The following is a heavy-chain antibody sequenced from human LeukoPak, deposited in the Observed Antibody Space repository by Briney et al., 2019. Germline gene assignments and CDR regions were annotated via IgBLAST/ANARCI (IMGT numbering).Heavy chain of an antibody. J-gene: IGHJ4*02. V-gene: IGHV4-4*07. Sequence: ASETLSLTCTVSGGSISSYYWSWIRQPAGKGLEWIGRIYTSGSTNYNPSLKSRVTISVDTSKNQFSLKLSSVTAADTAVYYCARGDHYYGSGSYYFTFRLDYWGQGTLVTVSS. CDR1: GGSISSYY. D-gene: IGHD3-10*01. CDR3: ARGDHYYGSGSYYFTFRLDY. CDR2: IYTSGST.